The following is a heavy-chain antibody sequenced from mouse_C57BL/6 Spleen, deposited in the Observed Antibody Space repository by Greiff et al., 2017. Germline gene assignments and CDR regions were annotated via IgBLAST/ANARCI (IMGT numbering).Heavy chain of an antibody. V-gene: IGHV1-42*01. CDR3: ASTGYYFNY. J-gene: IGHJ2*01. CDR1: GYSFTGYY. CDR2: INPSTGGT. Sequence: EVQLQQSGPELVKPGASVKISCKASGYSFTGYYMNWVKQSPEKSLEWIGEINPSTGGTTYNQKFKAKATLTVDKSSSTAYMQLKSLTSEDSAVYYCASTGYYFNYWGKGTTLTVSS.